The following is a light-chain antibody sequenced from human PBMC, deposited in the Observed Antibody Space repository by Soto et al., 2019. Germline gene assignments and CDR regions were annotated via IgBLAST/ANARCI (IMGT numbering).Light chain of an antibody. Sequence: EIVLTQSPGTLSLSPGDRATLSCRASQSVSSTFLAWYQQKPGQAPRLLIYGASIRATGIPDRFSGSGSGTDFTLTIRRLAPEDFAMYFWHQYGSSPRTFGQGTKVEIK. CDR3: HQYGSSPRT. CDR1: QSVSSTF. J-gene: IGKJ1*01. V-gene: IGKV3-20*01. CDR2: GAS.